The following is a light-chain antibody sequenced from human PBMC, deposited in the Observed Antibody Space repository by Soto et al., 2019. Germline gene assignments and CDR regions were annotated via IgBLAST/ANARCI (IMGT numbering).Light chain of an antibody. CDR2: DVI. Sequence: QSALTQPASVSGSPGQSITISCSGTSSDVGAYNYVSWYQQHPGKAPKLMIYDVINRPSGVSNRFSGSKSGNTASLTISGLQAEDEADYYCSSYTRSSTYVFGTGTQLTVL. V-gene: IGLV2-14*03. CDR3: SSYTRSSTYV. J-gene: IGLJ1*01. CDR1: SSDVGAYNY.